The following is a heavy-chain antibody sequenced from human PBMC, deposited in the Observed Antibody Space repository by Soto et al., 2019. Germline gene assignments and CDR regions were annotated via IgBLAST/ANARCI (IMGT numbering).Heavy chain of an antibody. Sequence: PSETLSLTCVFYVGSLSVFYWSLIRQSPGKGLEWIGEINHSGSTNYNPSLKSRVTISVDTSKNQFSLKLSSVTAAATALYYCARRPDHVDTPLAFDYWGQGTLVTGSS. J-gene: IGHJ4*02. D-gene: IGHD5-18*01. CDR3: ARRPDHVDTPLAFDY. CDR1: VGSLSVFY. V-gene: IGHV4-34*01. CDR2: INHSGST.